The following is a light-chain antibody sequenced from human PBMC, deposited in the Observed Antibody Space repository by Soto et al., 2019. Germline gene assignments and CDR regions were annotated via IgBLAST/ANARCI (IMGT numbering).Light chain of an antibody. J-gene: IGKJ5*01. CDR2: AAF. CDR1: QSISTY. Sequence: DTQMTQSPSSLSASVGDRVTITCRASQSISTYLNWYQQKPGKAPQVLIYAAFSLQSGVPSRFSGSGSGTDFTLTISSLQPEDFAAYYCQQSSSTPITFGQGTRLE. V-gene: IGKV1-39*01. CDR3: QQSSSTPIT.